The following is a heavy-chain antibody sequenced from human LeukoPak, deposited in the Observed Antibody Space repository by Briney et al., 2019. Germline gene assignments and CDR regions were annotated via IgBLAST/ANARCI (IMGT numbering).Heavy chain of an antibody. Sequence: GGSLRLSCAASGFTFSSYAMSWVRQAPGKGLEWVANIKQDGSERYYVDSVKGRFTISRDNAKNTLYLQMNSLRVEDTAVYYCARGPPDGSGSYYPGAYWGQGTLVTVSS. V-gene: IGHV3-7*01. J-gene: IGHJ4*02. CDR1: GFTFSSYA. CDR2: IKQDGSER. D-gene: IGHD3-10*01. CDR3: ARGPPDGSGSYYPGAY.